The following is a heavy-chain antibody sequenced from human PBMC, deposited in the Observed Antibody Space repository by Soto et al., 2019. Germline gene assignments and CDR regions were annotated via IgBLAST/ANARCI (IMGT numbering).Heavy chain of an antibody. D-gene: IGHD3-22*01. V-gene: IGHV1-69*12. Sequence: QVQLVQSGAEVKKPGSSVKVSCKASGGTFSSYAISWVRQAPGQGLEWMGGIIPIFGSANYAQKFQGRGEITAEESTVTGCMELSSLSSEDSAVYLCARANWGITMLVLVGGPSYYGMAVWGKGTTVTVSS. J-gene: IGHJ6*04. CDR1: GGTFSSYA. CDR3: ARANWGITMLVLVGGPSYYGMAV. CDR2: IIPIFGSA.